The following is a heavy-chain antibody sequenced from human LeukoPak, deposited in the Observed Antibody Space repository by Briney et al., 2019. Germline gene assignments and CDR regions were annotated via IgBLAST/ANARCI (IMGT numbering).Heavy chain of an antibody. Sequence: GGSLRLSCAASGFTFSDYYMSWIRQAPGKGLEWVSYISSSGSTIYYADSVKGRFTISRDNAKNSLYLQMNSLRAEDTALYYCARDCSSTSCQDDYWGQGTLVTVSS. D-gene: IGHD2-2*01. CDR2: ISSSGSTI. CDR1: GFTFSDYY. V-gene: IGHV3-11*01. J-gene: IGHJ4*02. CDR3: ARDCSSTSCQDDY.